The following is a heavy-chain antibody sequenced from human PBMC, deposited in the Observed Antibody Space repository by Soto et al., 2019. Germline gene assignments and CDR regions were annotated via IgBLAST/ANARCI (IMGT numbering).Heavy chain of an antibody. CDR3: ARAQTIFGIITVFDY. CDR1: GGSISPYY. V-gene: IGHV4-31*03. J-gene: IGHJ4*02. Sequence: SETLSLTCTVSGGSISPYYWSWIRQHPGKGLEWIGYIYYSGSTYYNPSLKSRVTISVDTSKNQFSLKLTSVTAADTAVYFCARAQTIFGIITVFDYWGQGTLVTVSS. D-gene: IGHD3-3*01. CDR2: IYYSGST.